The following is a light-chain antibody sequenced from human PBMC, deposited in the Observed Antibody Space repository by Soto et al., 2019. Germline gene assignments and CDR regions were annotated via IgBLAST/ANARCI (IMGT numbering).Light chain of an antibody. CDR1: QSVSSN. CDR2: GAS. J-gene: IGKJ1*01. V-gene: IGKV3-15*01. Sequence: EIVMTQSPATLSVSPGERATLSCRASQSVSSNLASYQQKPGQAPRLLIYGASTRATGIPARFSGSGSGTEFTLTISSLQSEDFAVYYCQQYNNWPRRTFGQGTKVEIK. CDR3: QQYNNWPRRT.